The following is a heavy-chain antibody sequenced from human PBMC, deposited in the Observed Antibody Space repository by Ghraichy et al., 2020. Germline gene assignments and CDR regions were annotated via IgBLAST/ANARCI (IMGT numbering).Heavy chain of an antibody. J-gene: IGHJ4*02. CDR3: VKGSGFSTGWWVDYFEY. CDR1: GFTFSPYG. V-gene: IGHV3-23*01. Sequence: GESLNISCAASGFTFSPYGMNWVRQAPGKGLEWVSGISGGGETIYYADSVKGRFTISRDNFKNTVYLQINNLRVEDTAVYYCVKGSGFSTGWWVDYFEYWGQGTLVTVSS. CDR2: ISGGGETI. D-gene: IGHD6-19*01.